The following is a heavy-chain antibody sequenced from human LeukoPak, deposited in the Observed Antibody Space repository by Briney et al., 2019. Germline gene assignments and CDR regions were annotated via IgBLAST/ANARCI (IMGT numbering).Heavy chain of an antibody. Sequence: SETLSLTCTVSGGSISSYYWSWTRQPAGKGLEWIGRIYTSGSTNYNPSLKSRVTMSVDTSKNQFSLKLSSVTAADTAVYYCARDTPTHQGMIVMDYWGQGTLVTVSS. D-gene: IGHD3-22*01. CDR2: IYTSGST. V-gene: IGHV4-4*07. CDR3: ARDTPTHQGMIVMDY. J-gene: IGHJ4*02. CDR1: GGSISSYY.